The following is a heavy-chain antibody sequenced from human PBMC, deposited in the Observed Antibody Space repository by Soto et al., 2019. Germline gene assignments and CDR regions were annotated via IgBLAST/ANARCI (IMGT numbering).Heavy chain of an antibody. Sequence: GASVKVSCKASGYTFTGYYMHWVRQAPVQGLEWMVWINPNSGGTNYAQKFQGRVTMTRDTSIRRAYMELSRLRSDDTAVYECARASSYGRNFDYSAQGTLVTVSS. CDR3: ARASSYGRNFDY. V-gene: IGHV1-2*02. CDR2: INPNSGGT. CDR1: GYTFTGYY. J-gene: IGHJ4*02. D-gene: IGHD5-18*01.